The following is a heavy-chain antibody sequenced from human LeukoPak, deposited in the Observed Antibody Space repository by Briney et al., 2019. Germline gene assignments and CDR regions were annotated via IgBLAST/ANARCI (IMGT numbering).Heavy chain of an antibody. CDR3: AKAGVWFGELTHYFDY. D-gene: IGHD3-10*01. CDR2: ISWNSGSI. V-gene: IGHV3-9*01. Sequence: GGSLRLSCAASGFTFDDYAMHWVRQAPGKGLEWVSGISWNSGSIGYADSVKGRFTISRDNAKNSLYLQMNSLRAEDTALYYCAKAGVWFGELTHYFDYRGQGTLVTVSS. CDR1: GFTFDDYA. J-gene: IGHJ4*02.